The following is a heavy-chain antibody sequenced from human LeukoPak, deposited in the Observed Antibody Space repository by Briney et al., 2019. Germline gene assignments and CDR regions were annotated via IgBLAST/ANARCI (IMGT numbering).Heavy chain of an antibody. V-gene: IGHV3-30*18. D-gene: IGHD3-10*01. CDR3: AKDLMRDRWFGES. CDR1: GFTFSNYA. Sequence: PGGSLRLSCAASGFTFSNYAMHWVRQAPGKGLEWVTIISYDGSDKYYADSVKGRFTISRDNSKNTLYLEMNSLRAEDTAVYYCAKDLMRDRWFGESWGQGTLVTVSS. J-gene: IGHJ5*02. CDR2: ISYDGSDK.